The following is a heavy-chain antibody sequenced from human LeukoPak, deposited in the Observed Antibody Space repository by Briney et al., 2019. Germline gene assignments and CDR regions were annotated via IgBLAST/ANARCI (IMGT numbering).Heavy chain of an antibody. CDR2: IYHSGST. D-gene: IGHD3-22*01. J-gene: IGHJ5*02. CDR1: GYSISSGYY. V-gene: IGHV4-38-2*02. Sequence: SETLSLTCTVSGYSISSGYYWGWIRQPPGKGLEWIGNIYHSGSTYYNPSLKSRVTISVDTSKNQFSLKLSSVTAADTAVYYCARLNYYDSSGYYCWFDPWGQGTLVTVSS. CDR3: ARLNYYDSSGYYCWFDP.